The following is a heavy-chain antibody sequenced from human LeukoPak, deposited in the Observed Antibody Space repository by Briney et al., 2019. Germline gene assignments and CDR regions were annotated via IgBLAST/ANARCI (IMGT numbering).Heavy chain of an antibody. CDR1: GGSISSYY. CDR2: IYYNGST. J-gene: IGHJ4*02. V-gene: IGHV4-59*01. CDR3: ARAHSSSWYMDY. Sequence: PSETLSLTCSVSGGSISSYYWSWFRQPPGKGLEWIGYIYYNGSTNYNPSLKSRVTISVDTSENQLSLKLSSVTAADTAVYYCARAHSSSWYMDYWGQGTLVTVSS. D-gene: IGHD6-13*01.